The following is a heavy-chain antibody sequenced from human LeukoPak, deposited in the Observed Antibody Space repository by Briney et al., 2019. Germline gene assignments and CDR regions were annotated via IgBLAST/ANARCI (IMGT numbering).Heavy chain of an antibody. D-gene: IGHD6-13*01. CDR2: ISSSGSTI. CDR3: ARGGSSWYNWFDP. CDR1: GFTFSSYE. J-gene: IGHJ5*02. Sequence: GGSLRLSCAASGFTFSSYEMKWVRQAPGKGLEWVSYISSSGSTIHSADSVKGRFTISRDNAKNSLYLQMNSLRAEDTAVYYCARGGSSWYNWFDPWGQGTLVTVSS. V-gene: IGHV3-48*03.